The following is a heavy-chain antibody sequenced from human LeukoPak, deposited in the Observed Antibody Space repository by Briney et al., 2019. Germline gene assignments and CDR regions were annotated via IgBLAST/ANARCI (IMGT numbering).Heavy chain of an antibody. CDR2: IYYSGST. CDR1: GGSISSIIYY. J-gene: IGHJ4*02. D-gene: IGHD3-10*01. V-gene: IGHV4-39*01. Sequence: SETLSLTCTVSGGSISSIIYYWGWIRQPPGKGLEWIGTIYYSGSTYYNLSLKSRVTISVDTSRSQFSLKLSSVTAADTAVYYCARHSRSVDYGSGSYTWDYWGQGTLVTVSS. CDR3: ARHSRSVDYGSGSYTWDY.